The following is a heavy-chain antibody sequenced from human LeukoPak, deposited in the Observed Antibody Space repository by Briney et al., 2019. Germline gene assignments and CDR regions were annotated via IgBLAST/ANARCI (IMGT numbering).Heavy chain of an antibody. D-gene: IGHD6-19*01. V-gene: IGHV4-59*02. CDR2: VYHSGST. CDR1: GASVGSSY. J-gene: IGHJ1*01. CDR3: ANSIAWASEYFQS. Sequence: SETLSLTCIVSGASVGSSYWSWIRQPPGKGLEWIGYVYHSGSTNYNPSLKNRITISADTSRNQFSLKLRSVTTADTAVYYCANSIAWASEYFQSWGQGTLVTVSS.